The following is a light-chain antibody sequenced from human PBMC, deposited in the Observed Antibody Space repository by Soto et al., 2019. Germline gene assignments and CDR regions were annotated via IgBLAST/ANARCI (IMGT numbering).Light chain of an antibody. V-gene: IGKV3-20*01. CDR3: QQYGSSRLT. CDR2: GAS. Sequence: EILLTQSPGTLSLSPGERATLSCRASQSVSSSYLAWYQQKPGQAPRLLIYGASSRATGIPDRFSGSGSGTDFTLTISRLEPEDFAVYYCQQYGSSRLTF. CDR1: QSVSSSY. J-gene: IGKJ1*01.